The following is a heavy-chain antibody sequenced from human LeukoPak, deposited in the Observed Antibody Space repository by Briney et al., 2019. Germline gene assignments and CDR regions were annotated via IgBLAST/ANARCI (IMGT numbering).Heavy chain of an antibody. J-gene: IGHJ5*02. Sequence: SETLSLTCTVSGDSISSGPYYWGWIRQPPGKGLEWIGNIYYGENTYYNPSLKSRVTISIDTSNNQFYLKLSSLTAADTAVYYCARFTPQGYGWGGYNRFDPWGQGTLVTVSS. D-gene: IGHD3-16*01. CDR3: ARFTPQGYGWGGYNRFDP. CDR2: IYYGENT. CDR1: GDSISSGPYY. V-gene: IGHV4-39*01.